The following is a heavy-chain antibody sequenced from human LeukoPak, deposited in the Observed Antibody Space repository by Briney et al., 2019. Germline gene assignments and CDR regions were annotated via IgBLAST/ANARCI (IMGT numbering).Heavy chain of an antibody. Sequence: SETLSLACTVSGGSISSSSYYWGWIRQPPGKGLERIGSIYYSGSTYYNPSLKSRVTISVDTSKNQFSLKLSSVTAADTAVYYCASGGATYYDFWSGYPRVFDFDYWGQGTLVTVSS. CDR1: GGSISSSSYY. V-gene: IGHV4-39*01. J-gene: IGHJ4*02. D-gene: IGHD3-3*01. CDR3: ASGGATYYDFWSGYPRVFDFDY. CDR2: IYYSGST.